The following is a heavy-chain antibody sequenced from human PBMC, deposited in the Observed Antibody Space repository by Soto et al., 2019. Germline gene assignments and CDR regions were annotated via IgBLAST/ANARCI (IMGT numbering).Heavy chain of an antibody. V-gene: IGHV4-31*03. CDR3: ARDHGEYYYDSSGYYSPTGAFDI. CDR1: GGSISSGGYY. J-gene: IGHJ3*02. D-gene: IGHD3-22*01. CDR2: IYYSGST. Sequence: QVQLQESGPGLVKPSQTLSLTCTVSGGSISSGGYYWSWIRQHPGKGLEWIGYIYYSGSTYYNPSLKSRVTISVDTSKNQCSLKLSSVTAADTAVYYCARDHGEYYYDSSGYYSPTGAFDIWGQGTMVTVSS.